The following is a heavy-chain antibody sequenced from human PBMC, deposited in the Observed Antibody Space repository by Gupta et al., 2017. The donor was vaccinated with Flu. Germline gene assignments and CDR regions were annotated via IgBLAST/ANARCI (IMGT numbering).Heavy chain of an antibody. J-gene: IGHJ3*02. CDR2: IYYSGST. D-gene: IGHD2-8*01. V-gene: IGHV4-31*03. CDR1: GGSISSGGYY. Sequence: QVQLQESGPGLVKPSQTLYLTCTVSGGSISSGGYYWSWIRQHPGKGLEWIGYIYYSGSTYYNPSLKSRVTISVDTSKNQFSLKLSSVTAADTAVYYCAREWGVPYQRDAFDIWGQGTMVTVSS. CDR3: AREWGVPYQRDAFDI.